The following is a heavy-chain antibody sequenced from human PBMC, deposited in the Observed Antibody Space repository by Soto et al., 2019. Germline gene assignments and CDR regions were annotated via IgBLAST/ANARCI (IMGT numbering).Heavy chain of an antibody. CDR3: ARRLSSGWPRQDAFDI. D-gene: IGHD6-19*01. V-gene: IGHV3-21*01. CDR2: ISSSSSYI. Sequence: EVQLVESGGGLVKPGGSLRLSCAASGFTFSSYSMNWVRQAPGKGLEWVSSISSSSSYIYYADSVKGRFTISRDNAKNSLYLQMNGLRAEDTAVYYCARRLSSGWPRQDAFDIWGEGTMDTVSS. CDR1: GFTFSSYS. J-gene: IGHJ3*02.